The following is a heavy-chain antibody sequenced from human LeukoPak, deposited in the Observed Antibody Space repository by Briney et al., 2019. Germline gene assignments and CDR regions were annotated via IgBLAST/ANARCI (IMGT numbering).Heavy chain of an antibody. D-gene: IGHD3-22*01. V-gene: IGHV4-30-4*01. CDR2: IYYSGST. Sequence: SETLSLTCIVSGGSLSSGDYCGSCIRQPPGKGLEWIGYIYYSGSTYYNPSLKSRVTISVDTSKNQFSLKLSSVTAADTAVYYCARATYYYDSSGFFDYWGQGTLVTVSS. J-gene: IGHJ4*02. CDR1: GGSLSSGDYC. CDR3: ARATYYYDSSGFFDY.